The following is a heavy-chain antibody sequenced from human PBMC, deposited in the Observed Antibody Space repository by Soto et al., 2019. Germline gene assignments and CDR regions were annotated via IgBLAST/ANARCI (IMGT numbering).Heavy chain of an antibody. D-gene: IGHD3-3*01. J-gene: IGHJ4*02. V-gene: IGHV3-49*04. CDR3: ARDVGPVTIFGEALSGYFDF. CDR2: TRSKAYGVTT. Sequence: PGGSLRLSCTASGFTFGQYAMTWVRQAPGKGLEWVGFTRSKAYGVTTEYAASVRDRFTILRDDSKGIAYLQMNSLRGEDTAFYYCARDVGPVTIFGEALSGYFDFWGQGTLVTVSS. CDR1: GFTFGQYA.